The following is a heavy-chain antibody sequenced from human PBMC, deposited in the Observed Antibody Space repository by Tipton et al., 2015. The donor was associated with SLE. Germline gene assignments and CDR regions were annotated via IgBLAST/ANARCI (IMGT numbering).Heavy chain of an antibody. CDR1: GFTFSSYS. V-gene: IGHV3-48*01. J-gene: IGHJ4*02. CDR2: ISSSSSTI. CDR3: ARRRSGHSDY. D-gene: IGHD2-15*01. Sequence: SLRLSCAASGFTFSSYSMNWVRQAPGKGLEWVSYISSSSSTIYYADSVKGRFTISRDNAKNSLYLQMNSLRAEDTAVYYCARRRSGHSDYWGQGTLVTVSS.